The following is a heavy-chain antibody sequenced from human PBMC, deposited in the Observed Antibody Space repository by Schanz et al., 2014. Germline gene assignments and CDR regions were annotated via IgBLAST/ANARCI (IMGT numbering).Heavy chain of an antibody. V-gene: IGHV4-39*01. CDR3: ARLDTTGWFDP. CDR1: GGSISSSTYY. J-gene: IGHJ5*02. Sequence: QLQLQESGPGLVKPSETLSLTCTVSGGSISSSTYYWGWIRQPPGKGLEWIGSIYYSGSTYYNPTLKSRAPIPVDTPKNHFPLKLSSVTAADTAVYYCARLDTTGWFDPWGQGTLVTVSS. CDR2: IYYSGST. D-gene: IGHD1-1*01.